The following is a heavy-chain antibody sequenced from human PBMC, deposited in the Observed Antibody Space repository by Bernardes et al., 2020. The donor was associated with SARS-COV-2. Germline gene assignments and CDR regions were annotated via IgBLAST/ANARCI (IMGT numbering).Heavy chain of an antibody. Sequence: SETLSLTCTVSGDSVSDGDYYWSWLRPPPGKGLDWIGYIYHSGNTYYNPTLGSRLTLSVDTSKNQFSLNLRRVTGADTAIYYCARVLVNVVTFDPRGQGALVTVS. CDR3: ARVLVNVVTFDP. CDR2: IYHSGNT. V-gene: IGHV4-61*08. D-gene: IGHD6-6*01. J-gene: IGHJ5*02. CDR1: GDSVSDGDYY.